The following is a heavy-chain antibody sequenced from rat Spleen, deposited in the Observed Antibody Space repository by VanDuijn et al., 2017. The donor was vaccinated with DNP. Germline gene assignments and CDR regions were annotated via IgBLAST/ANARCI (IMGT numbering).Heavy chain of an antibody. CDR1: GFSLTSNS. J-gene: IGHJ2*01. Sequence: VQLKESGPGLVQPSQTLSLTCTVSGFSLTSNSVHWVRQPPGKGLEWVASITNSGGSTYYRDSVKGRFTISRDNAKSTLYLQMDILRSEDTATYYCTRGPYSGSFDYWGQGVMVTVSS. V-gene: IGHV5-19*01. CDR3: TRGPYSGSFDY. CDR2: ITNSGGST. D-gene: IGHD1-4*01.